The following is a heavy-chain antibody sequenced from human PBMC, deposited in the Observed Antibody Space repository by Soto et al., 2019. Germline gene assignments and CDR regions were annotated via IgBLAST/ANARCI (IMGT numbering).Heavy chain of an antibody. Sequence: PGESLKISCKGSGYSFTSYWISWVRQMPGKGLEWMGRIDPSDSYTNYSPSFQGHVTISADKSISTAYLQWSSLKASDTAMYYCARLTSSYSSSPDAQTYYYYGMDVWGQGTTVTVSS. CDR1: GYSFTSYW. CDR2: IDPSDSYT. CDR3: ARLTSSYSSSPDAQTYYYYGMDV. J-gene: IGHJ6*02. D-gene: IGHD6-13*01. V-gene: IGHV5-10-1*01.